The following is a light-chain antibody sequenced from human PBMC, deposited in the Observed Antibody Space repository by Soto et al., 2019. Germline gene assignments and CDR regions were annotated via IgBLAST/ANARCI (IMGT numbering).Light chain of an antibody. J-gene: IGLJ1*01. CDR3: SSYTRSSTPYV. CDR2: EVS. CDR1: SSDVGGYNY. Sequence: QSALTQPASVSGSPGQSITISCTGTSSDVGGYNYVSWYQQHPGKAPKLLIYEVSNRPSGVSNRFSGSKSGNTASLTISGLQAEDEADYYCSSYTRSSTPYVFGIGTTVTVL. V-gene: IGLV2-14*01.